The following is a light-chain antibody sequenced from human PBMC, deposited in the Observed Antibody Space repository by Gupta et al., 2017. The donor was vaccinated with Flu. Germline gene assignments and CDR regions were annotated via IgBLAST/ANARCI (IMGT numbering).Light chain of an antibody. CDR1: QSISSY. V-gene: IGKV1-39*01. Sequence: DIQMTQSPYSLSASVGDRVTITCRASQSISSYVNWYQQKPGKAPKLLIYAASSLQSGVPSRFSGSGSGTDFTLTISSLQPEDFATYYCQQSYSTPYSFGQGTKLEIK. CDR3: QQSYSTPYS. CDR2: AAS. J-gene: IGKJ2*03.